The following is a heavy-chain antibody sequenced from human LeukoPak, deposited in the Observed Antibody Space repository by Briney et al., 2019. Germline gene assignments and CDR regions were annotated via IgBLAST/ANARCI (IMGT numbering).Heavy chain of an antibody. J-gene: IGHJ4*02. Sequence: SETLSLTCNVSGYSISSGYYWGWIRQPPGMGLEWIASVLHRGNTYYNPSLKSRVTVSLDTSKNQCTLKLKSVTAADTAVYYCARGGIGSGRFDFWGQGTLVTVSS. V-gene: IGHV4-38-2*02. D-gene: IGHD3-10*01. CDR1: GYSISSGYY. CDR2: VLHRGNT. CDR3: ARGGIGSGRFDF.